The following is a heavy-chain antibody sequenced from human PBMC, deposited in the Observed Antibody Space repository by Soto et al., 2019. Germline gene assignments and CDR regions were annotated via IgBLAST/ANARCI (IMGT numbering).Heavy chain of an antibody. CDR3: ARSFAERPGVAPLW. D-gene: IGHD3-3*01. CDR2: IWYDGSKK. Sequence: GGSLRLSCAASGFTFSSYGMHWVRQAPGKGLEWVAVIWYDGSKKYYADSVKGRFTISRDNSKNTLYLQMNSLRAEDTAVYYCARSFAERPGVAPLWWGQGTLVTVSS. V-gene: IGHV3-33*01. CDR1: GFTFSSYG. J-gene: IGHJ4*02.